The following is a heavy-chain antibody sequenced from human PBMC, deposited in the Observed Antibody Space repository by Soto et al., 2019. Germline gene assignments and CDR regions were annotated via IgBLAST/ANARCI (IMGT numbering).Heavy chain of an antibody. V-gene: IGHV4-4*07. Sequence: SETLSLTCTVSGGSINTFYWSWVRQPAGKGLEWIGRIFSSGSTSFNPSLESRVAMSVDTSKNHFSLNLSSVTAADMAVYYCAITGSYSAYNFAHGIQLWSFDFWGQGALVTVSS. CDR3: AITGSYSAYNFAHGIQLWSFDF. CDR1: GGSINTFY. CDR2: IFSSGST. J-gene: IGHJ4*02. D-gene: IGHD5-18*01.